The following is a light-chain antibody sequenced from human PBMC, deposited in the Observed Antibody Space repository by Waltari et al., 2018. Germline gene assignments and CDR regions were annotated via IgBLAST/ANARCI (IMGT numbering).Light chain of an antibody. CDR3: AAWDDSLSAVV. CDR1: SSNIGINY. J-gene: IGLJ2*01. CDR2: RNN. V-gene: IGLV1-47*01. Sequence: QSVLTQPPSASGTPGQRVTIPCSVSSSNIGINYVSWYQQLPGTAPKLLIYRNNQRPSGVPDRFSGSKSGTSASLAISGLRSEDEADYYCAAWDDSLSAVVFGGGTKLTVL.